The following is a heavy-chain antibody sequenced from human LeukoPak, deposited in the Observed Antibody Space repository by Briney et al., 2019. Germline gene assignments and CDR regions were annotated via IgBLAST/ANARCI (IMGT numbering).Heavy chain of an antibody. D-gene: IGHD3-3*01. CDR3: ARDHSGGFGVAGKVGFDP. J-gene: IGHJ5*02. CDR2: ISAYNGNT. Sequence: ASVKVSCKASGYTFTSYYMHWVRQAPGQGLEWMGWISAYNGNTNYAQKLQGRVTMTTDTSTSTAYMELRSLRSDDTAVYYCARDHSGGFGVAGKVGFDPWGQGTLVTVSS. CDR1: GYTFTSYY. V-gene: IGHV1-18*04.